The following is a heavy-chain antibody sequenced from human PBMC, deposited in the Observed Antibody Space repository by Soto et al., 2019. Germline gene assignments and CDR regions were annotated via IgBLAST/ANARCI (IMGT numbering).Heavy chain of an antibody. J-gene: IGHJ2*01. CDR2: IFNTGNT. CDR1: GGSVSSGSNY. CDR3: ARGRGYNIQDFDL. Sequence: QVQLQESVPGLVKPSETLSLTCTVPGGSVSSGSNYWSWIRQPPGKGLEWIGYIFNTGNTKYNPTQKGRATISGDTSKNQSSLKVRSVTAADTAIHYWARGRGYNIQDFDLWGRGTLVAVSS. D-gene: IGHD5-12*01. V-gene: IGHV4-61*01.